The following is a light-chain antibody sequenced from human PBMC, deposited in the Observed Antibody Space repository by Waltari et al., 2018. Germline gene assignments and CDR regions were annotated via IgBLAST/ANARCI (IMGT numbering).Light chain of an antibody. CDR3: QHYVRLPAT. Sequence: EIVLTQSPGTLSLSPGERATLSCSASQSVSRALAWYQQQPGQAPRLLISGASNRATGIPDRFSGSESGTDCSLTISSLEPEDFAVYYCQHYVRLPATFGQGTKVEIK. V-gene: IGKV3-20*01. J-gene: IGKJ1*01. CDR1: QSVSRA. CDR2: GAS.